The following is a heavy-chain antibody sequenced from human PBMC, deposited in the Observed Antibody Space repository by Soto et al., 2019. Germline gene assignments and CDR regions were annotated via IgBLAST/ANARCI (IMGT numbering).Heavy chain of an antibody. V-gene: IGHV2-5*02. J-gene: IGHJ5*01. CDR1: GFSLSTTGVG. D-gene: IGHD3-9*01. CDR2: IYWDDDK. Sequence: QITLKASGPTLVRPTQTLTLTCTFSGFSLSTTGVGVGWIRQPPGKALEWLALIYWDDDKRYSPSLTSRLPLTDANSKNEVMLTITNITRPDRASYYCAQRMRVSGLGRELATYVDSWGQGNLVSCSS. CDR3: AQRMRVSGLGRELATYVDS.